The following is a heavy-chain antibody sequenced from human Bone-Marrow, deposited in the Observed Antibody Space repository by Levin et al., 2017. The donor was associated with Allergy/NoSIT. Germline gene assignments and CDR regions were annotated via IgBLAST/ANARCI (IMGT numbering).Heavy chain of an antibody. CDR1: GFTFGNYA. CDR2: INGGGDST. Sequence: GESLKISCAASGFTFGNYAMSWVRQAPGKGLEWVSSINGGGDSTFYADSVKGRFTISRDNSKNTLFLQMNNLRAEDTALYYCAKYYYGSGSYSFDYWGQGTLVTVSS. J-gene: IGHJ4*02. V-gene: IGHV3-23*01. CDR3: AKYYYGSGSYSFDY. D-gene: IGHD3-10*01.